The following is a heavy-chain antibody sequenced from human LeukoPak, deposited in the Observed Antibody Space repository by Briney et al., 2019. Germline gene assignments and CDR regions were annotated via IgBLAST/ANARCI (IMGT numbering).Heavy chain of an antibody. CDR2: ISAYNGNT. Sequence: WASVKVSCKASGYTFTSYGISWVRQAPGQGLEWMGWISAYNGNTNYAQKLQGRVTMTTDTSTSTAYMELRSLRSDDTAVYYCARSITMVRGVMPRVDYWGQGTLVTVSS. CDR3: ARSITMVRGVMPRVDY. J-gene: IGHJ4*02. CDR1: GYTFTSYG. V-gene: IGHV1-18*01. D-gene: IGHD3-10*01.